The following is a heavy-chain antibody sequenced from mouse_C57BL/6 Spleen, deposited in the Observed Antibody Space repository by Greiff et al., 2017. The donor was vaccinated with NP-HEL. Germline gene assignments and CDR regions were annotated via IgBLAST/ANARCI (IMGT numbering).Heavy chain of an antibody. J-gene: IGHJ4*01. CDR2: IRLKSDNYAT. V-gene: IGHV6-3*01. CDR3: TGHYGSSYPYYAMDY. CDR1: GFTFSNYW. D-gene: IGHD1-1*01. Sequence: EVMLVESGGGLVQPGGSMKLSCVASGFTFSNYWMNWVRQSPEKGLEWVAQIRLKSDNYATHYAESVKGRFTISRDDSKSSVYLQMNNLRAEDTGIYYCTGHYGSSYPYYAMDYWGQGTSVTVSS.